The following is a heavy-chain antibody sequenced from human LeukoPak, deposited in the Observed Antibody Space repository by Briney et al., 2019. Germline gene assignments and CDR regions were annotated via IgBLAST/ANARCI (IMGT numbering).Heavy chain of an antibody. CDR2: IYHSGST. CDR1: GYSISSGYY. CDR3: ARVPLTGCGGDCYYNWFDP. D-gene: IGHD2-21*02. V-gene: IGHV4-38-2*02. Sequence: PSETLSLTCTVSGYSISSGYYWGWIRQPPGKGLEWIGSIYHSGSTYYNPSLKSRVTISVDTSKNQFSLKLSSVTAADAAVYYCARVPLTGCGGDCYYNWFDPWGQGTLVTVSS. J-gene: IGHJ5*02.